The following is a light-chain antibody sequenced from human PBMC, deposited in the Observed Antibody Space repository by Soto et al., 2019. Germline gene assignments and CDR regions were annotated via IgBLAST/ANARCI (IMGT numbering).Light chain of an antibody. CDR2: DTS. Sequence: DIQMTQSPATLSASVGDRVTITCRASQNIRSWLAWYQQKPGKVPNLLIWDTSELHSGVPSRFSGSGSGTEFTLTIGSLQRDDFATYWCQQYDEYPLTFGGGTKVDIK. V-gene: IGKV1-5*01. CDR1: QNIRSW. CDR3: QQYDEYPLT. J-gene: IGKJ4*01.